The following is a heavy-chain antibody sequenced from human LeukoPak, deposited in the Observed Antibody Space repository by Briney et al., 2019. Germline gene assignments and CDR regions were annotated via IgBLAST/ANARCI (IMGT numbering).Heavy chain of an antibody. CDR2: IRYDGSNT. D-gene: IGHD3-22*01. V-gene: IGHV3-30*02. CDR3: AESSGYGYFQY. Sequence: GGSLRLSCAASGFTFSNYGMHWVRQAPGKGLEWVAFIRYDGSNTYYEDSMKGRFTISRDNSKNMLYLQMNSLRLEDTAVYYRAESSGYGYFQYWGQGTLVTVSS. CDR1: GFTFSNYG. J-gene: IGHJ1*01.